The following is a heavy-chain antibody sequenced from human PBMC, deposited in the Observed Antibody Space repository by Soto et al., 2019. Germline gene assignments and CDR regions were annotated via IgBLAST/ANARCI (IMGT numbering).Heavy chain of an antibody. D-gene: IGHD3-9*01. V-gene: IGHV3-23*01. J-gene: IGHJ3*02. CDR1: GFTFSSYA. CDR2: ISGSGGST. CDR3: AFVLRYFDVPVLGAFDI. Sequence: EVQLLESGGGLVQPGGSLRLSCAASGFTFSSYAMSWVRQAPGKGLEWVSAISGSGGSTYYADSVKGRFTISRDNSKNTLYLQMNSLRAEDTAVYYCAFVLRYFDVPVLGAFDIWGQGTMVTVSS.